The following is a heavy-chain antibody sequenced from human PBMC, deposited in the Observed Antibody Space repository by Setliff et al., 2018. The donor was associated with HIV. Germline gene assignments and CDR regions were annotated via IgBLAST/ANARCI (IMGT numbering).Heavy chain of an antibody. J-gene: IGHJ3*01. CDR3: AIPLPIGGYCSSTSCQGAFDF. Sequence: ASVKVSCKASGYTFTSYGISWVRQAPGQGLEWMGWISAYNGNTNYAQKLQGRVTMTTDTSTNTAYMELRSLRSDDTAVYFCAIPLPIGGYCSSTSCQGAFDFWGQGTMVTVSS. CDR1: GYTFTSYG. V-gene: IGHV1-18*01. D-gene: IGHD2-2*01. CDR2: ISAYNGNT.